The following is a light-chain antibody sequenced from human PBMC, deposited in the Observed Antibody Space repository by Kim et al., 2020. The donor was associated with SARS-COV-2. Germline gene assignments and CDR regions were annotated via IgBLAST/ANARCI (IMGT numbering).Light chain of an antibody. Sequence: GQRVIISCSGGSANIGSNHVYSYQPLPGTAPKRLIFRNNQRPAGVPDRVSSSKSGTSASLAISRLRSEDEADYYCAAWDDSLSHWVFGGGTQLTVL. V-gene: IGLV1-47*01. CDR3: AAWDDSLSHWV. J-gene: IGLJ3*02. CDR1: SANIGSNH. CDR2: RNN.